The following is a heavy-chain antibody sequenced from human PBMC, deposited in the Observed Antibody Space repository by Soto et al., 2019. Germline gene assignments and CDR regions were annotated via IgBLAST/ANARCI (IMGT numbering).Heavy chain of an antibody. CDR1: GFTFSSYW. J-gene: IGHJ4*02. Sequence: PGGSLRLSCTASGFTFSSYWMSWVRQAPGKGLGWVANINQDGSERYYVDSVRGRFTISRDNVENSLYLQLNSLRPEDTAVYYCAVYGYGVSAAAYWGQGTLVTVSS. CDR3: AVYGYGVSAAAY. D-gene: IGHD4-17*01. V-gene: IGHV3-7*03. CDR2: INQDGSER.